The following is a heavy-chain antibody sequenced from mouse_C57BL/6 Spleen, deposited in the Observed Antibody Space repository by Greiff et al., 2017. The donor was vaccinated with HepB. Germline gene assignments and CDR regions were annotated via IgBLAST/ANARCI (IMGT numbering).Heavy chain of an antibody. Sequence: QVQLQQPGAELVKPGASVKLSCKASGYTFTSYWMHWVKQRPGQGLEWIGMIHPNSGSTNYNEKFKSKATLTVDKSSSTAYMQLSSLTSEDSAVYYCARDGIYYDYDEVFAYWGQGTLVTVSA. CDR2: IHPNSGST. CDR1: GYTFTSYW. V-gene: IGHV1-64*01. J-gene: IGHJ3*01. CDR3: ARDGIYYDYDEVFAY. D-gene: IGHD2-4*01.